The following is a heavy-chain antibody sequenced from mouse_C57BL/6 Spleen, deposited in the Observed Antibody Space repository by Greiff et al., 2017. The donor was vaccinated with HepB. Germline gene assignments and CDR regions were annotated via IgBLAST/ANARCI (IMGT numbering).Heavy chain of an antibody. D-gene: IGHD4-1*01. Sequence: VKLVESGPGLVAPSQSLSITCTVSGFSLTSYGVDWVRQSPGKGLEWLGVIWGVGSTNYNSALKSRLSISKDNSKSQVFLKMNSLQTDDTAMYYCAGGTNWERFAYWGQGTLVTVSA. CDR2: IWGVGST. V-gene: IGHV2-6*01. CDR1: GFSLTSYG. CDR3: AGGTNWERFAY. J-gene: IGHJ3*01.